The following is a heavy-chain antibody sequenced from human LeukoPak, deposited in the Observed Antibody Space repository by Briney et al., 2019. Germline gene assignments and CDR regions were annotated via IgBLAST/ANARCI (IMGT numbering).Heavy chain of an antibody. CDR1: GFTITNYA. D-gene: IGHD5-12*01. V-gene: IGHV3-23*01. CDR2: LTGDGGT. Sequence: SGGSLRLSCAASGFTITNYAMSWVRQAPGKGLEWVSVLTGDGGTYYADSVKGRFTNSRDDSKNTLFLQMNSLRAEDTAVYYCASGYGLQLNWLDPWGQGTLVTVSS. CDR3: ASGYGLQLNWLDP. J-gene: IGHJ5*02.